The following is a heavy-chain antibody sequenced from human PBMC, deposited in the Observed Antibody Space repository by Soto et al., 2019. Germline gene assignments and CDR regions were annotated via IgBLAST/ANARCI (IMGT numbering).Heavy chain of an antibody. CDR1: GGSISSGGYY. CDR2: IYYSGST. J-gene: IGHJ6*02. CDR3: ARGGIQLATDYYYGMDV. V-gene: IGHV4-31*03. D-gene: IGHD5-18*01. Sequence: SETLSLTCTVSGGSISSGGYYWSWIRQHPGKGLEWIGYIYYSGSTYYNPSLRSRVTISVDTSKNQFSLKLSSVTAADTAVYYCARGGIQLATDYYYGMDVWGQGTTVTVSS.